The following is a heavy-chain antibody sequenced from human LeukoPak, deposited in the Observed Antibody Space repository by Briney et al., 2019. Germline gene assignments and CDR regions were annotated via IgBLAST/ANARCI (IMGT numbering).Heavy chain of an antibody. V-gene: IGHV4-59*01. CDR2: IHNSGST. CDR1: GGSITEYY. J-gene: IGHJ4*02. CDR3: ARSSYYDDAFDF. D-gene: IGHD3-22*01. Sequence: SETLSLTCTVSGGSITEYYWSWLRQPPGKGLQWIGYIHNSGSTNPNPSLKTRVTISVHTSKNQFSLRLTSVTAADTAVYYCARSSYYDDAFDFWGQGTLVTVSS.